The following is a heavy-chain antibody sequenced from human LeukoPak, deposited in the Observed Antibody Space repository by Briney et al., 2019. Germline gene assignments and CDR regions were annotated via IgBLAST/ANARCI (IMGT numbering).Heavy chain of an antibody. V-gene: IGHV4-34*01. J-gene: IGHJ5*02. CDR3: ARVVGHRWFDP. Sequence: PSETLSLTCAVYGGSFSGYYWSWIRQPPGKGLEWIGEINHSGSTNYNPSLKSRVTISVDTSKNQFSLKLSSVTAADTAVYYCARVVGHRWFDPWGQGTQVTVSS. CDR2: INHSGST. CDR1: GGSFSGYY. D-gene: IGHD3-16*02.